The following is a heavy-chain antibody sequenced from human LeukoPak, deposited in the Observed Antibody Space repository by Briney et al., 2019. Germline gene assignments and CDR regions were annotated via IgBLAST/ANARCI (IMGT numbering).Heavy chain of an antibody. CDR3: AREGYSDAFDI. D-gene: IGHD5-18*01. J-gene: IGHJ3*02. V-gene: IGHV3-48*03. CDR1: GFTFSSYE. Sequence: GGSLRLSCAASGFTFSSYEMNWVRQAPGKGLEWVSYISSSGSTIYYADSVKGRFTISRDNAKNSLYLQMNSPRAEDTAVYYCAREGYSDAFDIWGQGTMVTVSS. CDR2: ISSSGSTI.